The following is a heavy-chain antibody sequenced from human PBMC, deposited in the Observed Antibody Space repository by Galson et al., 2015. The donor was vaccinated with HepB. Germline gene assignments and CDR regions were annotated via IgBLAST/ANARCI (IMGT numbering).Heavy chain of an antibody. CDR1: GYTFTSYG. Sequence: SVKVSCKASGYTFTSYGISWVRQAPGQGLEWMGWISAYNGNTNYAQKLQGRVTMTTDTSTSTAYMELRSLRSDDTAVYYCARDPPRVAWFGDGRGWFDPWGQGTLVTVSS. CDR3: ARDPPRVAWFGDGRGWFDP. V-gene: IGHV1-18*04. CDR2: ISAYNGNT. J-gene: IGHJ5*02. D-gene: IGHD3-10*01.